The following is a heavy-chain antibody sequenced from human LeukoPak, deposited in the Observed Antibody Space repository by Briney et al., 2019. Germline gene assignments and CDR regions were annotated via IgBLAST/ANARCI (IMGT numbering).Heavy chain of an antibody. D-gene: IGHD7-27*01. J-gene: IGHJ4*02. CDR2: IYSGGST. CDR3: ARVPGDLSYFDY. V-gene: IGHV3-53*01. CDR1: GFTVSSNY. Sequence: GGSLRLSCAASGFTVSSNYMSWVRQAPGKGQEWVSVIYSGGSTYYADSVKGRFTISRDNSKNTLYLQMNSLRAEDTAVYYCARVPGDLSYFDYWGQGTLVTVSS.